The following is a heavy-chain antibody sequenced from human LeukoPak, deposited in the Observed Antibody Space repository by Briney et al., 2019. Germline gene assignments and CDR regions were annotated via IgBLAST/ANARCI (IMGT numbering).Heavy chain of an antibody. V-gene: IGHV1-69*05. CDR2: TIPIFGTA. Sequence: VASVKVSCKASGGTFSSYAISWVRQAPGQGLEWMGRTIPIFGTANYAQKFQGRVTITTDESTSTAYMELSSLRSEDTAVYYCARHAAGMLEGYYYFLDVWGKDNTVTVSS. CDR1: GGTFSSYA. CDR3: ARHAAGMLEGYYYFLDV. J-gene: IGHJ6*03. D-gene: IGHD2-2*01.